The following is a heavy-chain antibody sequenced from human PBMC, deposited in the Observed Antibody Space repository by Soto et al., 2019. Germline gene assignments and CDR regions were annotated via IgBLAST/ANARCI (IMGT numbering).Heavy chain of an antibody. CDR3: GRDLWGYCGDACYPLDV. CDR1: GASISRYY. V-gene: IGHV4-59*01. CDR2: LYNTGST. Sequence: SSETLSLTCTVSGASISRYYWSWIRQSPGKGLEWIGYLYNTGSTIYNPSLKSRVTISVDTSKNQFSLKMNSVTAADTAVYYCGRDLWGYCGDACYPLDVWGQGTTVTVSS. J-gene: IGHJ6*02. D-gene: IGHD2-21*02.